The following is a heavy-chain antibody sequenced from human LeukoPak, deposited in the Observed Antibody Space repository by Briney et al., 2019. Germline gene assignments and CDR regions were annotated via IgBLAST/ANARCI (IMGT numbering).Heavy chain of an antibody. V-gene: IGHV3-53*01. Sequence: GGSLRLSCVVSGVSLYNNYIGWARQAPRKGLEWVSLTSSGGTTWYEDSVRGRFIISRDTSKNTLFLQMNRLRVDDTAVYFCARLNVGAFDSWGQGTMVTVSS. CDR1: GVSLYNNY. J-gene: IGHJ3*02. CDR3: ARLNVGAFDS. CDR2: TSSGGTT. D-gene: IGHD6-25*01.